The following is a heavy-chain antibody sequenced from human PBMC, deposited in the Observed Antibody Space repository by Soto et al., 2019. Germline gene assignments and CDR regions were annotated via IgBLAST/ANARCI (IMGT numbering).Heavy chain of an antibody. CDR1: GYSFTSYW. CDR3: ARIPGDYFNYYGMDV. CDR2: IYPGDSDT. Sequence: PGESLKISCKGSGYSFTSYWIGWVRQMPGKGLEWMGIIYPGDSDTRYSPSFQGQVTISADKSISTAYLQWSSLKASDTAMYYCARIPGDYFNYYGMDVWGQGTTVTVSS. J-gene: IGHJ6*02. D-gene: IGHD4-17*01. V-gene: IGHV5-51*01.